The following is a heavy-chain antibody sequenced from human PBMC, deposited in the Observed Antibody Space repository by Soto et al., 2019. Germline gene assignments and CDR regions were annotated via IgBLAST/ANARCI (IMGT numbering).Heavy chain of an antibody. V-gene: IGHV5-10-1*01. CDR1: GYSFTSYW. CDR3: ARQVAGAGIIDYYYYGMDV. Sequence: LGESLKISCKGSGYSFTSYWISWVRQMPGKGLEWMGRIDPSDSYTNYSPSFQGHVTISADKSISTAYLQWSSLKASDTAMYYCARQVAGAGIIDYYYYGMDVWGQGTTVTSP. D-gene: IGHD6-19*01. J-gene: IGHJ6*02. CDR2: IDPSDSYT.